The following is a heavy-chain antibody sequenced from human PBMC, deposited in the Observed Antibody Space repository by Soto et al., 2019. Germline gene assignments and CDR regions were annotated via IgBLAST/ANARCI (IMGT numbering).Heavy chain of an antibody. D-gene: IGHD2-15*01. Sequence: EVQLVESGGGLVKPGGSLRLSCAASGFTFSSYSMNWVRQAPGKGLEWVSSISSSSSYIYYADSVKGRFTISRDNAKNSLNLQLNSLRAEDTAVYYCARDRLSDIVVVVEDAFDIWGQGTMVTVSS. CDR2: ISSSSSYI. V-gene: IGHV3-21*01. CDR1: GFTFSSYS. CDR3: ARDRLSDIVVVVEDAFDI. J-gene: IGHJ3*02.